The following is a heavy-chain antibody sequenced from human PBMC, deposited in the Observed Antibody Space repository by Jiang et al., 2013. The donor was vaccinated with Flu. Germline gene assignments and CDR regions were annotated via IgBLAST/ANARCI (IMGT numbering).Heavy chain of an antibody. V-gene: IGHV1-2*02. Sequence: GDTDYAQKFQGRVTMTRDTSINTVYMELSSLRSDDTAVYYCTRDPPSRDMATYMGDYDYWGQGTPVTVSS. D-gene: IGHD5-24*01. CDR2: GDT. CDR3: TRDPPSRDMATYMGDYDY. J-gene: IGHJ4*02.